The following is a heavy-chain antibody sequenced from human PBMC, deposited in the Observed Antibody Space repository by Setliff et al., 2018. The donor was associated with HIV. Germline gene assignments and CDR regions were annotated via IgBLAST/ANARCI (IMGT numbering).Heavy chain of an antibody. J-gene: IGHJ3*02. D-gene: IGHD6-13*01. V-gene: IGHV1-2*02. CDR3: ARATGYSSSWHRYAFEI. Sequence: ASVKVSCKASGYTFTGYYLHWVRQAPGQGLEWMGWIDPNSGDTNYEQKFQGRVSMTRDTSISTVYMELSSLRSDDTAVYYCARATGYSSSWHRYAFEIWGQGTMVTVSS. CDR2: IDPNSGDT. CDR1: GYTFTGYY.